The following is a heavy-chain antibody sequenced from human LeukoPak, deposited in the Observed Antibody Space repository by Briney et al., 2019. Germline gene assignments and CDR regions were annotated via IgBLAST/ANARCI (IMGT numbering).Heavy chain of an antibody. CDR2: IYYSGST. J-gene: IGHJ3*02. V-gene: IGHV4-59*01. Sequence: PSETLSLTCTVSGGSISSYYWSWIRQPPGKGLEWIGYIYYSGSTNYNPSLKSRVTISVDTSKNQFSLKLSSVTAADTAVYYCAREREWDYGDCSDAFDIWGQGTMVTVSS. D-gene: IGHD4-17*01. CDR3: AREREWDYGDCSDAFDI. CDR1: GGSISSYY.